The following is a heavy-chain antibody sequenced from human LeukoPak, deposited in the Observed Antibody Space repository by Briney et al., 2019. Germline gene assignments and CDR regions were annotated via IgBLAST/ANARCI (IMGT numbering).Heavy chain of an antibody. CDR3: VRDRTKYCSSTSCPLDY. Sequence: ASVKVSCKASGYSFTGYYMHWVRQAPGQGLEWTGWINPYSGGTNYAQKFQGRVTMTRDTSISTVYMELSRLRSDDTAVYYCVRDRTKYCSSTSCPLDYWGQGTLVTVSS. CDR2: INPYSGGT. V-gene: IGHV1-2*02. J-gene: IGHJ4*02. D-gene: IGHD2-2*01. CDR1: GYSFTGYY.